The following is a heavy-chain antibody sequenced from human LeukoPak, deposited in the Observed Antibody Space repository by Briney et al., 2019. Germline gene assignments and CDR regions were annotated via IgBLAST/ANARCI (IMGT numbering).Heavy chain of an antibody. CDR2: IWYDGSNK. D-gene: IGHD3-22*01. Sequence: PGGSLRLSCAASGFTFSSYGMHWVRQAPGKGLEWVAVIWYDGSNKYYAGSVKGRFTISRDNSKNTLYLQMNSPRAEDTAVYYCARSRGSGYYFQFDYWGQGTLVTVSS. CDR1: GFTFSSYG. J-gene: IGHJ4*02. V-gene: IGHV3-33*01. CDR3: ARSRGSGYYFQFDY.